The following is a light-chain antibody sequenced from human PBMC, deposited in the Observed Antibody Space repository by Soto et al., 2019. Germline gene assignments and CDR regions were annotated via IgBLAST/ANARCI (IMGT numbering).Light chain of an antibody. CDR1: SSDIGGYNS. V-gene: IGLV2-14*01. Sequence: QSVLTQPASVSGSPGQSITISCNGISSDIGGYNSVSWYQQHPGKAHKLIIYEVTNRLSGVSNRFSGSESGNTASLTISGLQPEDEADYYCSTHTSSRTYVFGTGTKVTVL. J-gene: IGLJ1*01. CDR2: EVT. CDR3: STHTSSRTYV.